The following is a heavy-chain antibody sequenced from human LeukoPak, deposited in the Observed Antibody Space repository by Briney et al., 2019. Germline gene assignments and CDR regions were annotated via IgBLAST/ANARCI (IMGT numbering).Heavy chain of an antibody. D-gene: IGHD3-3*01. CDR2: ISYDGHNK. V-gene: IGHV3-30*03. CDR3: ARDSWPATVGWLLDY. CDR1: GFTFSSYG. J-gene: IGHJ4*02. Sequence: PGGSLRLSCAASGFTFSSYGMHWVRQAPGKGLEWVAVISYDGHNKYYTDSVKGRFTISRDNSKNTLFLQMNSLRAEDTAVYYCARDSWPATVGWLLDYWGQGTLVTVSS.